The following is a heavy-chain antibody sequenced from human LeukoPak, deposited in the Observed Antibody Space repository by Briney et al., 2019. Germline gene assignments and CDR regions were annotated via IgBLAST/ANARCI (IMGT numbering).Heavy chain of an antibody. CDR3: AGSPGGYSYGQFDY. Sequence: SETLSLTCTVSGGSISSYYWGWIRQPPGKGLEWIGYIYYSGSTNYNPSLKSRVTISVDTSKNQFSLKLSSVTAADTAVYYCAGSPGGYSYGQFDYWGQGTLVTVSS. V-gene: IGHV4-59*01. CDR1: GGSISSYY. D-gene: IGHD5-18*01. J-gene: IGHJ4*02. CDR2: IYYSGST.